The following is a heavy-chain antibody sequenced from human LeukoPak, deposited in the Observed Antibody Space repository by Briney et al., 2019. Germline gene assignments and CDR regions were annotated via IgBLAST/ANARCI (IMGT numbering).Heavy chain of an antibody. Sequence: SETLSLTCTVSGGYISSQYWSWIRQPAGKGLEWIGRIFTTGGANYNPSLKSRVTMSLDTSKNLFSLKLNSVTAADTAVYYCVRDGPSWGLLWGQGALVTVSS. CDR2: IFTTGGA. CDR3: VRDGPSWGLL. V-gene: IGHV4-4*07. J-gene: IGHJ4*02. CDR1: GGYISSQY. D-gene: IGHD7-27*01.